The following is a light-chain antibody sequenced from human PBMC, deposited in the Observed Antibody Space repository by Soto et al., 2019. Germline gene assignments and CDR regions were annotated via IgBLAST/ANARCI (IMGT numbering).Light chain of an antibody. Sequence: EIVMTQSPATLSVSPGEGATLSCRASQSVNSNLAWYQQKPGQAPRLLMYDVSNRATGIPARFSGSGSGTDFTLTISSLEPEDLAVYYCQQRSNWPRTFGQGTKVEIK. CDR2: DVS. J-gene: IGKJ1*01. CDR1: QSVNSN. CDR3: QQRSNWPRT. V-gene: IGKV3-11*01.